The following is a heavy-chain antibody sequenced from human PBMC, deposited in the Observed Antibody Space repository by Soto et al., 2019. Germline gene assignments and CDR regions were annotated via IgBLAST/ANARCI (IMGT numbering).Heavy chain of an antibody. V-gene: IGHV4-30-4*01. Sequence: QVQLQESGPGLVKPSQTLSLTCSVSGDSISGGDYYWSWIRQPPGEALEWIGHIHYTGSTDYNASPMSSXXIXLXXATQEFSLNLNAVTAADAAVYYCARAQRALRYFDYWGEGTLVTVSS. J-gene: IGHJ4*02. CDR1: GDSISGGDYY. CDR2: IHYTGST. CDR3: ARAQRALRYFDY.